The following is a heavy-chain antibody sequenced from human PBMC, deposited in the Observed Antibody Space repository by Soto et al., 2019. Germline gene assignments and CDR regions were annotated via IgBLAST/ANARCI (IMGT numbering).Heavy chain of an antibody. J-gene: IGHJ4*02. CDR2: IDPSDSYT. Sequence: GESLKISCKGSGYSFTSYWISWVRQMPGKGLEWMGRIDPSDSYTDYSPSFQGHVTISADKSISTAYLQWSSLKASDTAMYYCASEADSSGYYQTDYWGQGTLVTVSS. V-gene: IGHV5-10-1*01. D-gene: IGHD3-22*01. CDR3: ASEADSSGYYQTDY. CDR1: GYSFTSYW.